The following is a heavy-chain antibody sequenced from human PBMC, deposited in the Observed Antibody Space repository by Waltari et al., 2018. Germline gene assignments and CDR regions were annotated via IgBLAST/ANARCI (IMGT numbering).Heavy chain of an antibody. V-gene: IGHV1-2*02. CDR1: GYTFTCYH. D-gene: IGHD1-26*01. J-gene: IGHJ4*02. CDR2: INPNSGGT. Sequence: QVQLVQSGAEVKKPGASVKVSCKAYGYTFTCYHMHWVRPAPGHGLELQGWINPNSGGTNYEQKVQGRVTMTRDTSISTAYMELSRLRSDDTAVYYCARILGPSYYFDYWGQGTLVTVSS. CDR3: ARILGPSYYFDY.